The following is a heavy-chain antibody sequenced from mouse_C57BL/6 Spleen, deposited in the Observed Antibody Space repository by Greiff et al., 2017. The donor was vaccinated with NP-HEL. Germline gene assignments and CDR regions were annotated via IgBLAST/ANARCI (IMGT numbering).Heavy chain of an antibody. J-gene: IGHJ4*01. D-gene: IGHD1-1*01. CDR1: GFTFNTYA. CDR2: IRGKSSNYAT. CDR3: VSRLLYYGSSYGYAMDY. V-gene: IGHV10-3*01. Sequence: EVKLVESGGGLVQPKGSLKLSCAASGFTFNTYAMHWVRQAPGKGLEWVARIRGKSSNYATYYADSVKDRFTISRDDSQSMLYLQMNNLKTEDTAMYYCVSRLLYYGSSYGYAMDYWGQGTSVTVSS.